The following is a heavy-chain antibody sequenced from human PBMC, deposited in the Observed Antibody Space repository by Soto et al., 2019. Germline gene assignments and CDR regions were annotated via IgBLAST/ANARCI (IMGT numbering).Heavy chain of an antibody. CDR3: ATISTEPYYYDSSGYLFVY. V-gene: IGHV1-24*01. CDR1: GYTLTELS. Sequence: ASVKVSCKVSGYTLTELSMHWVRQAPGKGLEWMGGFDPEDGETIYAQKFQGRVTMTEDTSTDTAYMELSSLRSEDTAVYYCATISTEPYYYDSSGYLFVYWGQGNLVTVSS. J-gene: IGHJ4*02. D-gene: IGHD3-22*01. CDR2: FDPEDGET.